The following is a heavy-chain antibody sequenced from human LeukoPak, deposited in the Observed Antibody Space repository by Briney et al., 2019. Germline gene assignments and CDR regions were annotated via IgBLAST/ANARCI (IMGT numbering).Heavy chain of an antibody. CDR1: GYTFTSNY. CDR3: ARERYSGSYRNWYFDL. CDR2: INPRDGYT. D-gene: IGHD1-26*01. Sequence: ASVKVSCKASGYTFTSNYIHWVRQAPGQGLEWMGIINPRDGYTSYAQKFQGRVTMTRDTSISTAYMELSRLRSDDTAVYYCARERYSGSYRNWYFDLWGRGTLVTVSS. J-gene: IGHJ2*01. V-gene: IGHV1-2*02.